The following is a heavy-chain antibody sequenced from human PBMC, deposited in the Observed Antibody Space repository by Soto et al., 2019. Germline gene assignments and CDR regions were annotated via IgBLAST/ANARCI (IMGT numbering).Heavy chain of an antibody. CDR1: GFSFSNYW. V-gene: IGHV3-7*01. CDR3: ARALGHSSSWYGDH. CDR2: IEQDGGDK. Sequence: GSLRLSCAASGFSFSNYWMAWVRQAPGKGLEWVANIEQDGGDKFYVDSLRGRFTISRDNAKNSLYLHMNSLRVEDTAVYYCARALGHSSSWYGDHWGQGTPVTVSS. D-gene: IGHD6-13*01. J-gene: IGHJ4*02.